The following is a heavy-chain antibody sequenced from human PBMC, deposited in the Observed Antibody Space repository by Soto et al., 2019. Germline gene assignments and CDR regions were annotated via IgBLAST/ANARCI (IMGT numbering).Heavy chain of an antibody. CDR3: AGQPTAGSYYDLGSYYYYYGMDV. CDR2: TYHEGNT. J-gene: IGHJ6*02. V-gene: IGHV4-4*02. Sequence: PSETLSLTCAVSGGSIISSQWWTWVRQTPGTGLEWIGETYHEGNTHYNPSLKSRVTISVDTSKNQFSLNLSSVTAADTAVYYCAGQPTAGSYYDLGSYYYYYGMDVWGQGTTVTVSS. CDR1: GGSIISSQW. D-gene: IGHD3-10*01.